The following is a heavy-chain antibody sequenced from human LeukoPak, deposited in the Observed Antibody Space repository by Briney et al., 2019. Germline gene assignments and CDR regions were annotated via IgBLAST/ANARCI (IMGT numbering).Heavy chain of an antibody. CDR1: GFTFSSYG. CDR2: ISYDGSNK. J-gene: IGHJ5*02. D-gene: IGHD1-26*01. CDR3: ARDRLSIVGGMLGLFDP. Sequence: QTGGSLRLSCAASGFTFSSYGMHWVRQAPGKGLEWVAVISYDGSNKYYADSVKGRFTISRDNSKNTLYLQMNSLRAEDTAVYYCARDRLSIVGGMLGLFDPWGQGTLVTVSS. V-gene: IGHV3-30*03.